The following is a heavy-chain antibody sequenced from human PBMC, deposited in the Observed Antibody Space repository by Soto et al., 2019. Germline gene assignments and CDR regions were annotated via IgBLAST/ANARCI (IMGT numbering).Heavy chain of an antibody. CDR1: GFTFSSYS. V-gene: IGHV3-21*01. CDR2: ISSSSSYI. CDR3: ARAAPGCCTNGVCLGFGY. J-gene: IGHJ4*02. Sequence: EVQLVESGGGLVKPGGSLRLSCAASGFTFSSYSMNWVRQAPGKGLEWVSSISSSSSYIYYADSVKGRFTISRDNAKNSLYLQMNSLRAEDTAVYYCARAAPGCCTNGVCLGFGYWGQGTLVTVSS. D-gene: IGHD2-8*01.